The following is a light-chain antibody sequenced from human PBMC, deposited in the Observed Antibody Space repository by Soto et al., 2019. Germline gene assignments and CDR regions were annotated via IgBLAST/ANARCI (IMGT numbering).Light chain of an antibody. CDR2: GAS. V-gene: IGKV3-15*01. CDR1: QSLNTD. J-gene: IGKJ5*01. CDR3: QQYKSWPPIT. Sequence: EILMTQSPDSLSVSPGETATVSCRASQSLNTDLAWYQQKPGQAPRLLLYGASTRATGISTRFSGGGSGTEFTLTISGLQSEDSAVYYCQQYKSWPPITFGQGTRLEI.